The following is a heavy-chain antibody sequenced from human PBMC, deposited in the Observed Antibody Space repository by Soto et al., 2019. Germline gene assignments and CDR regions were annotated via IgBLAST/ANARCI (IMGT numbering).Heavy chain of an antibody. D-gene: IGHD2-15*01. CDR2: IATGGDP. J-gene: IGHJ4*02. Sequence: QPGGSLRLSCTASGFTFTNYDMHWIRQVSGKGLEWVAAIATGGDPYYPGSVRGRFSVSRENAKNSLYLQIDNLRAGDTAVYYCVRGLSYCSGSHCSSEDFDYWGQGTLVTVSS. V-gene: IGHV3-13*05. CDR3: VRGLSYCSGSHCSSEDFDY. CDR1: GFTFTNYD.